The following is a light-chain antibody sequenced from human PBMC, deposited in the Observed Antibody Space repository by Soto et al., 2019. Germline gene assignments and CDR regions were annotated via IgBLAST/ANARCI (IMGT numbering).Light chain of an antibody. J-gene: IGKJ5*01. CDR3: QQYGSSPPIT. Sequence: EIVLTQSTGTLSLSPGERATLSCRASQSVSSSYLAWYQQKPGQAPRLLIYGASSRATGIPDRFSGSGSGRDFTLTISRLEPEDFEVYYCQQYGSSPPITFGQGTRLEFK. CDR2: GAS. CDR1: QSVSSSY. V-gene: IGKV3-20*01.